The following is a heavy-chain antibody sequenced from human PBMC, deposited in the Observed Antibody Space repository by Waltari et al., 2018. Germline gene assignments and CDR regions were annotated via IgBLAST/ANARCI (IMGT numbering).Heavy chain of an antibody. J-gene: IGHJ4*02. Sequence: EVQLVESGGDLIQPGGSLRLSCAASGFTVSNNYMSWVRQAPGKGLEWVSVIYSGGNAYYADSVKGRFTISRDNSKNTVYLQMNSLRAEDTALYYCARFSHKDYWGQGILVTVSS. CDR1: GFTVSNNY. CDR3: ARFSHKDY. CDR2: IYSGGNA. V-gene: IGHV3-53*01.